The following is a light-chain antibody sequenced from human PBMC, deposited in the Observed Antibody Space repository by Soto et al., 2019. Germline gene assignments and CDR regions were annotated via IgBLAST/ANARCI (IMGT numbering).Light chain of an antibody. CDR2: AAS. CDR3: QQYGRSRT. Sequence: EIVLTQSPGTLSLSPGERATLSCRASQSVSSNYLAWYQQKPGQAPRLLIYAASSTATGIPDRFSGSGSGLIFTLTIRRLEAVDVSLYYWQQYGRSRTFGQGTRVEIK. CDR1: QSVSSNY. V-gene: IGKV3-20*01. J-gene: IGKJ1*01.